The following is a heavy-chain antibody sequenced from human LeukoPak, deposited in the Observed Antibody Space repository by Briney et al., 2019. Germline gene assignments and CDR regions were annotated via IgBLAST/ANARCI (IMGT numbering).Heavy chain of an antibody. V-gene: IGHV4-39*01. CDR1: GGSISSSSYY. CDR2: IYYSGST. J-gene: IGHJ4*02. CDR3: ARLPVDHYFDY. Sequence: PSETLSLTCTVSGGSISSSSYYWGWIRQPPGKGLEWIGSIYYSGSTYYNPSLKSRVTISVDTSKNQFSLKLSSVTAADTAVYYCARLPVDHYFDYWGQGTLVTVSS.